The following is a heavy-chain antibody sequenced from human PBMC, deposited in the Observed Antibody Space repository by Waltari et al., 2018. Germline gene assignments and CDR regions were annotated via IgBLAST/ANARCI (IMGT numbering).Heavy chain of an antibody. D-gene: IGHD4-17*01. CDR3: ARDIDYGDYAGHP. V-gene: IGHV4-39*07. CDR2: IYYSGST. J-gene: IGHJ5*02. CDR1: GGSISSGDYY. Sequence: QVQLQESGPGLVKPSQTLSLTCTVSGGSISSGDYYWSWIRQPPGKGLAWIGSIYYSGSTYDNPSLKSRVTISVDTSKNQFSLKLSSVTAADTAVYYCARDIDYGDYAGHPWGQGTLVTVSS.